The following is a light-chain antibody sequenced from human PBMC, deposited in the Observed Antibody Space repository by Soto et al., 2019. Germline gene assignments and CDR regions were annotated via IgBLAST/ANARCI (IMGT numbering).Light chain of an antibody. CDR3: QQYNSCPLT. J-gene: IGKJ4*01. Sequence: DIQMTQSPPPLSASVGDRVTITCRASQSLITWLAWYQQKPGKAPKLLIHKASSLGSGVPSRFRVCGSGTEFTLAISSLQPDDFATSYCQQYNSCPLTFGGGTKVEIK. V-gene: IGKV1-5*03. CDR1: QSLITW. CDR2: KAS.